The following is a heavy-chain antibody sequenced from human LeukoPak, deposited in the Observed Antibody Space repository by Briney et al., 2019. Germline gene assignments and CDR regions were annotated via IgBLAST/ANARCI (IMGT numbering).Heavy chain of an antibody. J-gene: IGHJ6*02. CDR2: ISYDGSNK. CDR1: GFTFSSYA. CDR3: AREPDVWFGELFGPRPYGMDV. D-gene: IGHD3-10*01. V-gene: IGHV3-30-3*01. Sequence: GGSLRLSCAASGFTFSSYAMHWVRQAPGKGLEWVAVISYDGSNKYYADSVKGRFTISRDNSKNTLYLQMNSLRAEGTAVYYCAREPDVWFGELFGPRPYGMDVWGQGTTVTVSS.